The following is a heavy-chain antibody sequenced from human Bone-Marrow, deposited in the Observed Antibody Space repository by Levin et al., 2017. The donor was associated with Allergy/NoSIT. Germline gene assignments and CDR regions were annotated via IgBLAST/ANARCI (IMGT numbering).Heavy chain of an antibody. V-gene: IGHV4-39*01. Sequence: SETLSLTCTVSGGSISSSSYYWGWIRQPPGKGLEWIGSIYYSGSTYYNPSLKSRVTISVDTSKNQFSLKLSSVTAADTAVYYCARLKAAFIRGWGQGTLVTVSS. CDR2: IYYSGST. J-gene: IGHJ4*02. CDR1: GGSISSSSYY. D-gene: IGHD6-13*01. CDR3: ARLKAAFIRG.